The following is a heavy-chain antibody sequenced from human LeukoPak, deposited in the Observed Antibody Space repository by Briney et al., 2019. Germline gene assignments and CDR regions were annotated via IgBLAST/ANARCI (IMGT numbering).Heavy chain of an antibody. Sequence: PSETLSLTCIVSGGSISSDYWSWIRQPPGKGLEWIGCIYYSGSTIYNPSLESRATISLDTSKSQFSLKLSSVTAADTAIYYCARGYSSSWYYFDYWGQGTLVTVSS. J-gene: IGHJ4*02. V-gene: IGHV4-59*08. CDR3: ARGYSSSWYYFDY. CDR2: IYYSGST. D-gene: IGHD6-13*01. CDR1: GGSISSDY.